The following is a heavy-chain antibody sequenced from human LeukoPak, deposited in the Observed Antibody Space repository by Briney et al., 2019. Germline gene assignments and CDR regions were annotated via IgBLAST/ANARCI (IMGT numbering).Heavy chain of an antibody. CDR1: GFTFSSYA. D-gene: IGHD3-10*01. Sequence: GGSLRLSCAASGFTFSSYAMHWVRQAPGKGLEWVAVISYDGSNKYYADSVKGRFTISRDNSKNTLYLQMNSLRAEDTAVYYCARGSSGSYSSSLYNWFDPWGQGTLVTVSS. V-gene: IGHV3-30*01. CDR2: ISYDGSNK. CDR3: ARGSSGSYSSSLYNWFDP. J-gene: IGHJ5*02.